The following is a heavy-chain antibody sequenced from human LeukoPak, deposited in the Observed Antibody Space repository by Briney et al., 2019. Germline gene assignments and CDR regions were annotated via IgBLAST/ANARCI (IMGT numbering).Heavy chain of an antibody. Sequence: PGGSLRLSCAASGFTFSSYSLSWVRQAPGKGLEWVSSISSSRNKYYSDSVKGRFTISTDNAKYSLDLQMNSLRAEDTAVYYCAKLLYYYDSSQPYWGQGTLVTVSS. CDR3: AKLLYYYDSSQPY. CDR1: GFTFSSYS. D-gene: IGHD3-22*01. V-gene: IGHV3-21*04. CDR2: ISSSRNK. J-gene: IGHJ4*02.